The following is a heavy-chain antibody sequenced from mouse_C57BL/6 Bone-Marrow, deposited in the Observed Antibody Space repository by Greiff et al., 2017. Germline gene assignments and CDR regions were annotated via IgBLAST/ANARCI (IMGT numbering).Heavy chain of an antibody. D-gene: IGHD2-5*01. Sequence: VQLMESGGGLVQPGGSLKLSCAASGFTFSDYGMAWVRQAPRKGPEWVAFISNLAYSIYYADTVTGRFTISRENAKNTLYLEMSSLRSEDTAMYYCARQALYYSNYLYWYFDVWGTGTTVTVSS. J-gene: IGHJ1*03. CDR3: ARQALYYSNYLYWYFDV. V-gene: IGHV5-15*01. CDR2: ISNLAYSI. CDR1: GFTFSDYG.